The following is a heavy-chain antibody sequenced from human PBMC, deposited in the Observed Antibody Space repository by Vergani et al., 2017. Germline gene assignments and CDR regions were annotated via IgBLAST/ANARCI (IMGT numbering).Heavy chain of an antibody. J-gene: IGHJ4*02. V-gene: IGHV5-51*01. CDR1: ESSFGNYW. CDR3: ARHTTYTDS. D-gene: IGHD1-1*01. CDR2: IYPAYTDT. Sequence: EVELVQSGPEMRKPGESLKISCKGSESSFGNYWIGWVRQMPGKGLEWMEIIYPAYTDTSYSPSFQGQVTISADKSISTAFLQWDSLKASDTALYYCARHTTYTDSWCQRTLVTVSS.